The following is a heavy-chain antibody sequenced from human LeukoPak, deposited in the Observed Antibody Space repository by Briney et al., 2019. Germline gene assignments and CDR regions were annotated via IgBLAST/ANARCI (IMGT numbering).Heavy chain of an antibody. J-gene: IGHJ6*03. CDR3: ARVEVGATPHQLYYYYYMDV. D-gene: IGHD1-26*01. V-gene: IGHV4-59*01. Sequence: PSETLSLTCTVSGDSISSYYWSWIRQPPGKGLEWIGYIYYSGSTNYNPSLKSRVTISVDTSKNQFSLKLSSVTAADTAVYYCARVEVGATPHQLYYYYYMDVWGKGTTVTVSS. CDR1: GDSISSYY. CDR2: IYYSGST.